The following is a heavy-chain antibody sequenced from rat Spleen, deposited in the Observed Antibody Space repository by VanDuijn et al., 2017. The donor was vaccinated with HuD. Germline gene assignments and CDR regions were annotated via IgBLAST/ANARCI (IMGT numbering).Heavy chain of an antibody. J-gene: IGHJ2*01. CDR3: TRDVYYGSDY. CDR2: ISYDGSST. CDR1: GFTFSDYY. Sequence: EVQLVESDGGLVQPGRSLKLSCAASGFTFSDYYMAWVRQAPTKGLEWVATISYDGSSTYYRDSVKGRFTISRDNAKSTLYLQMNSLRSEDTATYYCTRDVYYGSDYWGQGGMVTVSS. V-gene: IGHV5-29*01. D-gene: IGHD1-6*01.